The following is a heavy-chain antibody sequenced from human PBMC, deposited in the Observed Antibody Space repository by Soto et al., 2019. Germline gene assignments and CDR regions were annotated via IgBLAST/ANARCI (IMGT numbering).Heavy chain of an antibody. CDR1: GFTFSSYA. V-gene: IGHV3-23*01. J-gene: IGHJ3*02. D-gene: IGHD4-17*01. CDR3: AKADYGAYDAFDI. CDR2: ISGSGGST. Sequence: GGFLRLSCAASGFTFSSYAMSWVRQAPGKGLEWVSAISGSGGSTYYADSVKGRFTISRDNSKNTLYLQMNSLRAEDTAVYYCAKADYGAYDAFDIWGQGTMVTVSS.